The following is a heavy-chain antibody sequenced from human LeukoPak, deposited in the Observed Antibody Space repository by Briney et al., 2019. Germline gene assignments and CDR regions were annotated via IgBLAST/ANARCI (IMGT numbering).Heavy chain of an antibody. J-gene: IGHJ3*02. Sequence: GGSLRLSCAASGFTVSSNYMRWVRQAPGKGLEWVSVIYSGGGTDYADSVKGRFTISIDNSKNTLYLQLNSLRAEDTAVYYCARAVGVTAIHNAFDIWGQGTMVTVSS. D-gene: IGHD2-21*02. CDR1: GFTVSSNY. V-gene: IGHV3-66*02. CDR3: ARAVGVTAIHNAFDI. CDR2: IYSGGGT.